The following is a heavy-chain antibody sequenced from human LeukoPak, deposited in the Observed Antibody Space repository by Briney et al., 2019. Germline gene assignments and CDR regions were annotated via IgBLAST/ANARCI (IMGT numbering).Heavy chain of an antibody. CDR1: GFTFSSYG. CDR2: ISYDGSNK. D-gene: IGHD6-19*01. J-gene: IGHJ5*02. V-gene: IGHV3-30*18. CDR3: ANSPRAVVAP. Sequence: PGGSLRLSCAASGFTFSSYGMHWVRQAPGRGLEWVAVISYDGSNKYYADSVKGRFTISRDNSKNTLYLQMNSLRAKDTAVYYCANSPRAVVAPWGQGTLVTVSS.